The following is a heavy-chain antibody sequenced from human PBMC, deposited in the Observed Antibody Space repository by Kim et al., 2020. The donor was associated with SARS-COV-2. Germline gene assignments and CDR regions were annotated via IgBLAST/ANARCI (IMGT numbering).Heavy chain of an antibody. CDR3: ARLDLGDP. CDR2: GSTI. J-gene: IGHJ5*02. V-gene: IGHV3-48*03. D-gene: IGHD2-21*01. Sequence: GSTIYYADSVKGRFTISRDNAKNSLYLQMNSLRAEDTAVYYCARLDLGDPWGQGTLVTVSS.